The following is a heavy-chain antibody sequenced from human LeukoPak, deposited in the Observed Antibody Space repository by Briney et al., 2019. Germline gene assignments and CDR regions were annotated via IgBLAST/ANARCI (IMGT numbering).Heavy chain of an antibody. V-gene: IGHV1-2*02. Sequence: ASVTVSFTASGYTFTVYYMHWVRQAPGQGLERKGWINPNSGGRNYAQKFQGRVTMTSDTSISTAYMELSRLISDDTAVDYVARVSTQSKISRGSYWFVSRGQGPLVTV. CDR2: INPNSGGR. J-gene: IGHJ5*01. CDR1: GYTFTVYY. D-gene: IGHD1-26*01. CDR3: ARVSTQSKISRGSYWFVS.